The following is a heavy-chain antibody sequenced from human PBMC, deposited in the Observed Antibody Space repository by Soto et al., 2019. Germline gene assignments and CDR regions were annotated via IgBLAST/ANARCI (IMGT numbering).Heavy chain of an antibody. CDR1: GFTFSSYW. J-gene: IGHJ5*01. V-gene: IGHV3-7*01. CDR3: ARDVSWRGELS. CDR2: IKQDGSEK. Sequence: GGSLRLSCAASGFTFSSYWMSWVRQAPGKGLEWVANIKQDGSEKYYVDSVKGRFTISRDNAKNTVYLQVNNLRAEDTAVYYCARDVSWRGELSWGQGTLVTVSS. D-gene: IGHD1-7*01.